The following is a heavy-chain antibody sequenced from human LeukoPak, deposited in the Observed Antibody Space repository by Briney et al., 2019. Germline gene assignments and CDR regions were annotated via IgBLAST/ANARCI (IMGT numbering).Heavy chain of an antibody. CDR2: INHSGST. D-gene: IGHD3-10*01. J-gene: IGHJ6*04. CDR3: ARAAGHAGSPYYYYYYGMDV. CDR1: GGSFSGYY. Sequence: PSETQSLTCAVYGGSFSGYYWSWIRQPPGKGLEWIGEINHSGSTNYNPSLKSRVTISVDTSKNQFSLKLSSVTAADTAVYYYARAAGHAGSPYYYYYYGMDVWGKGTTVTVSS. V-gene: IGHV4-34*01.